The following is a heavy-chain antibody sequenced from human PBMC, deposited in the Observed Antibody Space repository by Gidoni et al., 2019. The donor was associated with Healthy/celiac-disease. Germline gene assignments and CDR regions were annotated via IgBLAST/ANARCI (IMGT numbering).Heavy chain of an antibody. CDR3: ASGEPKLQYYYYGMDV. D-gene: IGHD7-27*01. J-gene: IGHJ6*02. CDR1: GGTFGSYS. V-gene: IGHV1-69*01. CDR2: IIPIFGTA. Sequence: QVQLVQSGAEVKKPGSSVKVSCKASGGTFGSYSISWVRQAPGQGLEWMGGIIPIFGTANYAQKFQGRVTITADESTSTAYMELSSLRSEDTAVYYCASGEPKLQYYYYGMDVWGQGTTVTVSS.